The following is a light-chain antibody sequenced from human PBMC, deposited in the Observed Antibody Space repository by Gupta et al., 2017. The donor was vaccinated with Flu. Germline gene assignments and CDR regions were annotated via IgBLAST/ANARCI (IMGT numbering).Light chain of an antibody. CDR1: SSDVGGSNY. J-gene: IGLJ3*02. CDR2: EVT. V-gene: IGLV2-8*01. CDR3: SSYAGNNNVV. Sequence: QSALNQPPSASGSPGQSVTISCTGTSSDVGGSNYVSWYQQHPGKAPKLMIYEVTKRSSGVPDRFSGSKSANTASLIVSGLQAEDKADYYCSSYAGNNNVVFGGGTKLTVL.